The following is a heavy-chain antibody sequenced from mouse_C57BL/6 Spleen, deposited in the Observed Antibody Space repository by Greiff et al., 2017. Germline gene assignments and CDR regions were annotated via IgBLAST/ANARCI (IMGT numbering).Heavy chain of an antibody. CDR1: GYTFTSYW. CDR2: IDPSDSET. D-gene: IGHD3-2*02. V-gene: IGHV1-52*01. Sequence: VQLQQPGAELVRPGSSVKLSCKASGYTFTSYWMHWVKQRPIQGLEWIGNIDPSDSETHYNQKFKDKATLTVDKSSSTAYMQLSSLTSEDSAVYYCARHSSGSYYAMDYWGQGTSVTVSS. CDR3: ARHSSGSYYAMDY. J-gene: IGHJ4*01.